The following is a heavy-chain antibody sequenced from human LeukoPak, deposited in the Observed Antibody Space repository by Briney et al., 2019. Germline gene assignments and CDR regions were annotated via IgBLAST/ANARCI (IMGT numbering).Heavy chain of an antibody. CDR2: IYTSGST. Sequence: SETLSLTCTVSGYSISSGYYWGWIRQPAGKGLEWIGRIYTSGSTNYNPSLKSRVTISVDTSKNQFSLKLSSVTAADTAVYYCARSGGDSSSFYYFDYWGQGTLVTVSS. CDR1: GYSISSGYY. D-gene: IGHD6-6*01. V-gene: IGHV4-61*02. CDR3: ARSGGDSSSFYYFDY. J-gene: IGHJ4*02.